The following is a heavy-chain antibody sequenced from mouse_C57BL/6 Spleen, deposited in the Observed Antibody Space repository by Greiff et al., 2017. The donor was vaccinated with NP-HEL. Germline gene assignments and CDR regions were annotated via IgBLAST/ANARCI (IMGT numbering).Heavy chain of an antibody. D-gene: IGHD1-1*01. J-gene: IGHJ2*01. CDR1: GYTFTDYY. CDR2: INPNNGGT. CDR3: ARAWDYYGSSLDY. V-gene: IGHV1-26*01. Sequence: VQLQQSGPELVKPGASVKISCKASGYTFTDYYMNWVKQSHGKSLEWIGDINPNNGGTSYNQKFKGKATLTVDKSSSTAYMELRSLTSEDSAVYYCARAWDYYGSSLDYWGQGTTLTVSS.